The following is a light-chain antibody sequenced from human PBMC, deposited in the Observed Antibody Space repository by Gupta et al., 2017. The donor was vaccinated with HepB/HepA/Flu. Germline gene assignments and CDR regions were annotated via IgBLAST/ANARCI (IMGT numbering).Light chain of an antibody. V-gene: IGKV3-20*01. J-gene: IGKJ2*01. CDR1: ESLTTNY. CDR2: GAS. Sequence: ETALTQSPDTLSLSPGERATLSCRASESLTTNYLAWYQGRPGQAPRLLIFGASRRATGIPDRFSGSGSGTDFTLTISRLEPEDFAVYYCHQYTSSPYTFGQGTKVEIK. CDR3: HQYTSSPYT.